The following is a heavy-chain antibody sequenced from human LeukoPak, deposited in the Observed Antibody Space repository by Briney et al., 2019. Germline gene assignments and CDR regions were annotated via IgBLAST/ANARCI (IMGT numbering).Heavy chain of an antibody. CDR1: GYTFTGYY. D-gene: IGHD4/OR15-4a*01. CDR2: INPNSGGT. J-gene: IGHJ6*03. V-gene: IGHV1-2*02. CDR3: ARGRILTIELGYYYMDV. Sequence: GASVKVSCKASGYTFTGYYMHCVRQAPGQGLEWMGWINPNSGGTNYAQKFQGRVTMTRDTSISTAYMELSRLRSDDTAVYYCARGRILTIELGYYYMDVWGKGTTVTVSS.